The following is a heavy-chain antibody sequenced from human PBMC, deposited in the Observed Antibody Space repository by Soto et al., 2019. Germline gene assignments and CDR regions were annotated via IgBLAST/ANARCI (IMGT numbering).Heavy chain of an antibody. V-gene: IGHV4-34*01. CDR1: GGSFSGYY. D-gene: IGHD3-22*01. J-gene: IGHJ4*01. CDR2: INHSGST. CDR3: DDSKNMVYLEMNSLKTEDTGVYYCTTDSYITIITVRFDY. Sequence: SETLSLTCAVYGGSFSGYYWSWIRQPPGKGLEWIGEINHSGSTNYNPSLKSRVTISVDTSKNQFSLKLSSAPVKGRFAISRDDSKNMVYLEMNSLKTEDTGVYYCTTDSYITIITVRFDYWGHGTLVTVSS.